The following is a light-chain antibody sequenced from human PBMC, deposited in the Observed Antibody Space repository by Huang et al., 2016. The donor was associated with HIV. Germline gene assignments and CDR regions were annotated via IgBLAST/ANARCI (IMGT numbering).Light chain of an antibody. V-gene: IGKV1-39*01. CDR2: AAS. CDR1: QSISSY. Sequence: MTQSPSSLSASVGDRVTITCRASQSISSYLNWYQQKPGKAPKLLIYAASSLQSGVPSRFSGSGSGTDFTLTISSQQPEDFATYYCQQSYSTEFTFGPGTKVDIK. CDR3: QQSYSTEFT. J-gene: IGKJ3*01.